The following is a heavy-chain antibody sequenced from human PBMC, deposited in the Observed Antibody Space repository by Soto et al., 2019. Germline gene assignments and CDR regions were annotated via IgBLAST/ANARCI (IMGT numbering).Heavy chain of an antibody. J-gene: IGHJ5*02. CDR3: VRDGTKTLRDWFDP. V-gene: IGHV4-30-2*01. CDR1: CGSIISGGYS. CDR2: IYHSGST. Sequence: SETLSLTCAVSCGSIISGGYSWSWIRQPPGKGLEWIGYIYHSGSTYYNPSLKSRVTISVDRSKNQFSLKLRSVTAADTAVYYCVRDGTKTLRDWFDPWGQGISVTVSS. D-gene: IGHD1-1*01.